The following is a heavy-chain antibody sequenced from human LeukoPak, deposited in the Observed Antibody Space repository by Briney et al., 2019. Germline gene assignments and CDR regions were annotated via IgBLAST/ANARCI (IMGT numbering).Heavy chain of an antibody. J-gene: IGHJ4*02. CDR2: IYHSGTT. Sequence: SETLSLTCSVSGVAINVYYWNWIRQPPGKGLEWIGYIYHSGTTNYNPSLQSRVTISMDTSKNQFSLKLTSVTAADTAVYFCVRDRELTYWGQGTLVTVSS. D-gene: IGHD3-10*01. V-gene: IGHV4-59*01. CDR1: GVAINVYY. CDR3: VRDRELTY.